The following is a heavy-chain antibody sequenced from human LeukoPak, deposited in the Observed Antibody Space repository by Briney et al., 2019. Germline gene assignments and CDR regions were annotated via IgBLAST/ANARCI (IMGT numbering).Heavy chain of an antibody. V-gene: IGHV3-20*04. D-gene: IGHD6-19*01. J-gene: IGHJ5*02. CDR3: ARDEAIAVAGSWFDP. CDR1: GSTFDDYG. CDR2: INWNGGST. Sequence: GGSLRLSCAASGSTFDDYGMSWVRQAPGKGLEWVSGINWNGGSTGYADSVKGRFTISRDNAKNSLYLQMNSLRAEDTALYYCARDEAIAVAGSWFDPWGQGTLVTVSS.